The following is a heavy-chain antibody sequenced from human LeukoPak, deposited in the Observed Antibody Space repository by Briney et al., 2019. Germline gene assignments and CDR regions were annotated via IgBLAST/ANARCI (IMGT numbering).Heavy chain of an antibody. V-gene: IGHV1-2*04. CDR1: GYTFTGYY. CDR2: INPNSGGT. D-gene: IGHD3-10*01. CDR3: ARGLWFGDERSAFDI. J-gene: IGHJ3*02. Sequence: ASVTVSCKASGYTFTGYYMHWVRQAPGQGREWMGWINPNSGGTNYAQKFQGWVTMTRDTSISTAYMELSRLRSDDTAVYYCARGLWFGDERSAFDIWGQGTMVTVSS.